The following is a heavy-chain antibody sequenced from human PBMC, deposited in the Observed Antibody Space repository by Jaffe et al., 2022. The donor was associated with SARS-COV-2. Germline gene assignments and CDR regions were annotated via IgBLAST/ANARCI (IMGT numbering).Heavy chain of an antibody. Sequence: QVQLQESGPGLVKPSQTLSLTCTVSGGSISSGDYYWSWIRQPPGKGLEWIGYIYYSGSTYYNPSLKSRVTISVDTSKNQFSLKLSSVTAADTAVYYCARAPVGFDYIPFCYFDYWGQGTLVTVSS. J-gene: IGHJ4*02. CDR1: GGSISSGDYY. CDR2: IYYSGST. V-gene: IGHV4-30-4*01. D-gene: IGHD4-4*01. CDR3: ARAPVGFDYIPFCYFDY.